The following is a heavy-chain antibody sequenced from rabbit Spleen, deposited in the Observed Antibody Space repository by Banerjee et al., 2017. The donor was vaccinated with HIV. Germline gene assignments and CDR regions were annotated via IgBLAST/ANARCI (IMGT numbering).Heavy chain of an antibody. Sequence: QLVESGGGLVQPGGSLKLSCKASGFDFNNYYIQWVRQAPGKGLEWIGYIDPIFGSTYYASWVNGRFTISRHNAQNTLYLQLNSLTAADTATYFCVRDQAGYAGYGPWYFNLWGQGTLVTVS. D-gene: IGHD7-1*01. CDR2: IDPIFGST. CDR3: VRDQAGYAGYGPWYFNL. V-gene: IGHV1S7*01. CDR1: GFDFNNYY. J-gene: IGHJ4*01.